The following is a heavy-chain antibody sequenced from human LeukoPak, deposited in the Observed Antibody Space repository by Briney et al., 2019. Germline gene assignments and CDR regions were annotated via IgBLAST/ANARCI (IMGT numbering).Heavy chain of an antibody. V-gene: IGHV4-31*03. J-gene: IGHJ4*02. D-gene: IGHD5-24*01. CDR1: GGSIRCVTYY. CDR3: ARWRFDGWDHVFDY. CDR2: IYYSGRT. Sequence: SETLSLTCSVTGGSIRCVTYYWGWIRQHPGKGLEWVGLIYYSGRTYYNPSLKSRITILPDTSENQFSLKLTSVTAADTAVYYCARWRFDGWDHVFDYWGQGTLVTVSS.